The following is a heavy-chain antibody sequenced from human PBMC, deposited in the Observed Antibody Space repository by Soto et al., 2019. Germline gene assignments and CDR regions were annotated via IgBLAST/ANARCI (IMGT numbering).Heavy chain of an antibody. D-gene: IGHD3-22*01. V-gene: IGHV4-30-4*01. CDR2: IYYRGTT. Sequence: NPSETLSLTCTVSGGSISSGDYYWSWIRQPPGKGLEWIGYIYYRGTTYYNPSLKSRLSMSVDTSKNQFSLKLSSVTAADTAVYYCARVPSTYYYDSSGYYYNWFDPWGQGTLVSVS. CDR1: GGSISSGDYY. CDR3: ARVPSTYYYDSSGYYYNWFDP. J-gene: IGHJ5*02.